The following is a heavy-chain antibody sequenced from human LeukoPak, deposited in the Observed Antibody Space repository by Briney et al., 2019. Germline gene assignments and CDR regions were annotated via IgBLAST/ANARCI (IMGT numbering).Heavy chain of an antibody. V-gene: IGHV3-21*01. CDR3: ARARVVPAAYFDY. Sequence: PGGSLRLSCAASGFTFSSYSMNWVRQAPGKGLEWVSSISSSSSYIYYADSVKSRFTISRDNAKNSLYLQMNSLRAEDTAVYYCARARVVPAAYFDYWGQGTLVTVSS. CDR2: ISSSSSYI. D-gene: IGHD2-2*01. CDR1: GFTFSSYS. J-gene: IGHJ4*02.